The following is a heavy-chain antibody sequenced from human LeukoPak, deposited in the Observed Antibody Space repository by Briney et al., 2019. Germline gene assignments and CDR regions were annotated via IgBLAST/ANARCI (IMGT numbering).Heavy chain of an antibody. CDR1: GFTFSSYA. CDR3: AKEAVGYCTSTSCYFDY. J-gene: IGHJ4*02. CDR2: ISYDGSTK. V-gene: IGHV3-30*04. Sequence: GGSLRLSCAASGFTFSSYAMHWVRQAPGKGLEWVALISYDGSTKHYADSVKGRFTISRDNSKNTLYLQMNSLRTEDTAVYYCAKEAVGYCTSTSCYFDYWGQGTLVTVSS. D-gene: IGHD2-2*01.